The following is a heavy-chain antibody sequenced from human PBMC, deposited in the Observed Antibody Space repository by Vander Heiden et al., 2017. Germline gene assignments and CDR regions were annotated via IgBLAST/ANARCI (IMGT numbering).Heavy chain of an antibody. CDR2: ISGSGGST. D-gene: IGHD3-10*01. J-gene: IGHJ5*02. CDR3: ARAYYLHYPYNWFPP. V-gene: IGHV3-23*01. CDR1: GFTVSSYA. Sequence: EVQLLESGGGLVQPGGSLRLSCAASGFTVSSYAMSWVRQAPGKGLEWVSAISGSGGSTYHAHSVKCRFTISRDHSKNTLYLQMNRLRPDHTSVSYCARAYYLHYPYNWFPPWRHGPLVTVSS.